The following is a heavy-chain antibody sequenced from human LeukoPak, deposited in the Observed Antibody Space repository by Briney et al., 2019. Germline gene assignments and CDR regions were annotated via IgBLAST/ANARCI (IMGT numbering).Heavy chain of an antibody. Sequence: GGSLRLSCAASGFTFSSYAMSWVRQAPGKGLEWVSAISGSGGSTYYADSVKGRFTISRDNSKNTLYLQMNSLRAEDTAVYYCVKPLHYDSSPHGGYWGQGTLVTVSS. CDR2: ISGSGGST. V-gene: IGHV3-23*01. D-gene: IGHD3-22*01. J-gene: IGHJ4*02. CDR1: GFTFSSYA. CDR3: VKPLHYDSSPHGGY.